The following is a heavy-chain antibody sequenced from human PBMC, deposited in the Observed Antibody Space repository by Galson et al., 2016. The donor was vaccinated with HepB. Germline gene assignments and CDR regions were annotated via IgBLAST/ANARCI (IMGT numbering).Heavy chain of an antibody. J-gene: IGHJ5*02. D-gene: IGHD3-3*01. CDR3: ARWYVDFWSGYSDPNWFDP. Sequence: SVKVSCKASGDTFTTYGVSWVRQAPGQGLEWMGWIYANNGSTNYPQKFHDRLTLTTDTSTRTSFMELRSLRSDDTAMYYCARWYVDFWSGYSDPNWFDPWGQGTLVAVSS. CDR1: GDTFTTYG. V-gene: IGHV1-18*01. CDR2: IYANNGST.